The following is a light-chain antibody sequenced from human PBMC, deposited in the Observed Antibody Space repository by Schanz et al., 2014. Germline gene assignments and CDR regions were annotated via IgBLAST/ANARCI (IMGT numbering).Light chain of an antibody. CDR2: EVN. V-gene: IGLV2-14*03. J-gene: IGLJ1*01. Sequence: QSALTQPASVSGSPGQSITVSCDVGDSDFVSWYQQHPGKAPKLMIYEVNNRPSGVSDRFSGSKSGNTASLTISGLQAEDEADYYCSSYISASSLYLFGTGTKLTVL. CDR1: DVGDSDF. CDR3: SSYISASSLYL.